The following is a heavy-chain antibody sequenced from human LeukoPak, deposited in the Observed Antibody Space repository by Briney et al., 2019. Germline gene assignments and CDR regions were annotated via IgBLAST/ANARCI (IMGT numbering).Heavy chain of an antibody. J-gene: IGHJ3*02. CDR1: GGSFSGYY. V-gene: IGHV4-34*01. Sequence: PWETLSLTCAVYGGSFSGYYWSWIRQPPGKGLEWIGEINHSGSTNYNPSLKSRVTISVDTSKNQFSLKLSSVTAADTAVYYCATGYSSSWVAFDIWGQGTMVTVSS. CDR3: ATGYSSSWVAFDI. D-gene: IGHD6-13*01. CDR2: INHSGST.